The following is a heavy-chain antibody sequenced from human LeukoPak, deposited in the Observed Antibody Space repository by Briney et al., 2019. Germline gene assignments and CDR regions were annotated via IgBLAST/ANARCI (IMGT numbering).Heavy chain of an antibody. CDR3: ARVPIIAAADPYYFDY. Sequence: SETLSLTCTVSGGSISNYYWNWIRQPPGKGLEWIGYIYYSGTTNYNPSLKSRVSMSVDTSKNQFSLKLSSVTAADTAVYYCARVPIIAAADPYYFDYWGQGTLVTVSS. J-gene: IGHJ4*02. V-gene: IGHV4-59*01. CDR2: IYYSGTT. D-gene: IGHD6-13*01. CDR1: GGSISNYY.